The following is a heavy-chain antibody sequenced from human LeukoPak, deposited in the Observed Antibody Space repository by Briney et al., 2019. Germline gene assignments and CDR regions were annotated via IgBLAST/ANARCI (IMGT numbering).Heavy chain of an antibody. CDR1: GFIFSSYE. V-gene: IGHV3-48*03. Sequence: GGSLRLSCAASGFIFSSYEMNWVRQAPGKGLECVSYISSSGSTIYYADSVKGRFTISRDNAKNSLYLQINSLRAEDTAVYYCARASITMARGELVFYFDYWGQGTLVTVSS. J-gene: IGHJ4*02. CDR2: ISSSGSTI. D-gene: IGHD3-10*01. CDR3: ARASITMARGELVFYFDY.